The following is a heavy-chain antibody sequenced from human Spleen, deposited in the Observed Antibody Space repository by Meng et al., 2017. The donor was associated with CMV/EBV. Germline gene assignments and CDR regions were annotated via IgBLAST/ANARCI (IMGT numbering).Heavy chain of an antibody. J-gene: IGHJ4*02. V-gene: IGHV3-11*01. CDR3: ARDLVYDSSGYSQDLDY. D-gene: IGHD3-22*01. CDR2: ISSSGSTI. Sequence: FTFSDYYMSWIRQAPGKGLEWVSYISSSGSTIYYADSVKGRFTISRDNAKNSLYLQMNSLRAEDTAVYYCARDLVYDSSGYSQDLDYWGQGTLVTVSS. CDR1: FTFSDYY.